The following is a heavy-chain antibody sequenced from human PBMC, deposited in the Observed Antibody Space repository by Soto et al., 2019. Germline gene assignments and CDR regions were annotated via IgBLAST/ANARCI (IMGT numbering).Heavy chain of an antibody. D-gene: IGHD1-1*01. CDR2: IYHSGST. V-gene: IGHV4-30-2*01. J-gene: IGHJ4*02. CDR1: GCTISNAYA. Sequence: ASQPKSLTSSVSGCTISNAYAWRCIRQPPQRGLEWSNYIYHSGSTYYNPSLQSRVTISADRSTNQFSLKLSSVTAADTAVYYCARRTSTPHYFDYWGQGTLVTVSS. CDR3: ARRTSTPHYFDY.